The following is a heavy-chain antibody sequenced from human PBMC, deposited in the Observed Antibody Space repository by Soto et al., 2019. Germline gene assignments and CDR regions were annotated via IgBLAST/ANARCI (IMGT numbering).Heavy chain of an antibody. V-gene: IGHV3-21*01. J-gene: IGHJ6*03. CDR2: ISSSSSYI. CDR3: ARGRNYDFWSGYSQRRGIYYYMDV. CDR1: GFTFSSYS. Sequence: GGSLRLSCAASGFTFSSYSMNWVRQAPGKGLEWVSSISSSSSYIYYADSVKGRFTISRDNAKNSLYLQMKSLRAEDTAVYYCARGRNYDFWSGYSQRRGIYYYMDVWGKGTTVTVSS. D-gene: IGHD3-3*01.